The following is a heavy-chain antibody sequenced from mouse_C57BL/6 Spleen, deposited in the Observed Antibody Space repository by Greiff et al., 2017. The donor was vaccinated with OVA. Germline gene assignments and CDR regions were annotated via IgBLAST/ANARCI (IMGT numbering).Heavy chain of an antibody. V-gene: IGHV1-39*01. Sequence: VQLKESGPELVKPGASVKISCKASGYSFTDYNMNWVKQSTGQSLEWIGVINPNYGTTSYNQKFKGKATLTVDQSSSTAYMQLNSLTSEDSAVYYCARAGGNSRDYAMDDWGQGTTVTVAS. CDR1: GYSFTDYN. CDR2: INPNYGTT. D-gene: IGHD2-1*01. J-gene: IGHJ4*01. CDR3: ARAGGNSRDYAMDD.